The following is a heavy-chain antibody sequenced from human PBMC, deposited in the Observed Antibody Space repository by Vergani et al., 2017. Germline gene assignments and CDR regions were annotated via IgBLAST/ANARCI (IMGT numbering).Heavy chain of an antibody. CDR3: AREGWDYYGSGSSPDY. V-gene: IGHV3-48*01. Sequence: EVQLVESGGGLVKPGGSLRLSCAASGFTFSSYSMNWVRQAPGKGLEWVSYISSSSSTIYYADSVKGRFTISRDNAKNSLYLQMNSLRAEDTAVYYCAREGWDYYGSGSSPDYWGQGTLVTVSS. J-gene: IGHJ4*02. D-gene: IGHD3-10*01. CDR1: GFTFSSYS. CDR2: ISSSSSTI.